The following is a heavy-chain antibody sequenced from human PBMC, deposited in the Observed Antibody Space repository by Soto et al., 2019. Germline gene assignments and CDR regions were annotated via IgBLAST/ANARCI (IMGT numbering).Heavy chain of an antibody. V-gene: IGHV4-59*01. J-gene: IGHJ6*04. CDR1: GGSISSYS. CDR3: AREVYGLLDV. CDR2: IYYSGST. D-gene: IGHD4-17*01. Sequence: SETLSLTCTVSGGSISSYSWTWIRQPPGKGLEWIGYIYYSGSTNYNPSLKSRVTISVDTSKNQFSLKLSSVTAADTAVYYCAREVYGLLDVWGKGTTVTVSS.